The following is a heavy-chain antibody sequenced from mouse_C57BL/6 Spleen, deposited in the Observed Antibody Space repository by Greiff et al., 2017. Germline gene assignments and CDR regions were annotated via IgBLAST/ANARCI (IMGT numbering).Heavy chain of an antibody. V-gene: IGHV1-82*01. J-gene: IGHJ2*01. CDR2: IYPGDGDT. Sequence: QVQLKQSGPELVKPGASVKISCKASGYAFSSSWMNWVKQRPGKGLEWIGRIYPGDGDTNYNGKFKGKATLTADKSSSTADMQLSSLTSEDSAVYFCARETTVALYYLDYWGQGTTLTVSS. D-gene: IGHD1-1*01. CDR1: GYAFSSSW. CDR3: ARETTVALYYLDY.